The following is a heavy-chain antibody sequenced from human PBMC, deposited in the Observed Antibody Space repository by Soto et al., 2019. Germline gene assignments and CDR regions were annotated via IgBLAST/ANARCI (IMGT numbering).Heavy chain of an antibody. J-gene: IGHJ6*02. V-gene: IGHV4-59*01. CDR1: GGSISSYY. D-gene: IGHD6-13*01. CDR3: ASDPPNIAAAGYGMDV. Sequence: SETLSLTCTVSGGSISSYYWSWMRQPPGKGLEWIGYIYYSGSTNYNPSLKSRVTISVDTSKNQFSLKLSSVTAADTAVYYCASDPPNIAAAGYGMDVWGQGTTVTVSS. CDR2: IYYSGST.